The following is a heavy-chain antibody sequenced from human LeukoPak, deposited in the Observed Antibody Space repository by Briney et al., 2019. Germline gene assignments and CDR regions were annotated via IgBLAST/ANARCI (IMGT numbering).Heavy chain of an antibody. CDR3: ARCNSSGYYCDAFDI. CDR2: IIPIFGTA. V-gene: IGHV1-69*13. D-gene: IGHD3-22*01. J-gene: IGHJ3*02. CDR1: GGTFSSYA. Sequence: SVKVSCKASGGTFSSYAISWVRQAPGQGLEWMGGIIPIFGTANYAQKFQGRVTITADESTSTAYMELSSLRSEDTAVYYCARCNSSGYYCDAFDIWGQGTIVTVSS.